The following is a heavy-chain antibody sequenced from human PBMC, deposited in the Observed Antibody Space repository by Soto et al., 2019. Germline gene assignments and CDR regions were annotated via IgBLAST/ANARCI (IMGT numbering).Heavy chain of an antibody. Sequence: EVQLVESGGGLVQPGGSLRLSCAASGFTFSNYNMNWVRQAPGKGLEWIALIRDDASPVYYAGSVKGRFTISRDNAKNSLYLQMNSLRVEDTAVYYCARDSPYNGYPDIDYWGQGTLVTVSS. CDR1: GFTFSNYN. J-gene: IGHJ4*02. D-gene: IGHD5-12*01. CDR3: ARDSPYNGYPDIDY. CDR2: IRDDASPV. V-gene: IGHV3-48*01.